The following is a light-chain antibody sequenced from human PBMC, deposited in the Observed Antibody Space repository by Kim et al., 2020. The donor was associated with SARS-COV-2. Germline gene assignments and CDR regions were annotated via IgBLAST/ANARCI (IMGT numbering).Light chain of an antibody. CDR3: QQYNSCPPIT. J-gene: IGKJ5*01. V-gene: IGKV3-15*01. Sequence: EIVMTQSPATLSVSPGERATLSCRASQSVSSHLGWYQQKPGQAPRLLIYDTSTRATGVPARFSGSGSGTEFTLTISSLQSEDFAVYYCQQYNSCPPITFGQGTRLEIK. CDR2: DTS. CDR1: QSVSSH.